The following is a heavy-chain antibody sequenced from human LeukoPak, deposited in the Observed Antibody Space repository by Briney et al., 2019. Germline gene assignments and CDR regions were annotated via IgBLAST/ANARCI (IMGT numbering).Heavy chain of an antibody. CDR1: GYTSTGYY. Sequence: ASVKVSCKASGYTSTGYYMHWVRQAPGQGLEWMGWINPNSGGTNYAQKFQGRVTMTRDTSISTAYMELSRLRSDDTAVYYCARGEFSIFGVVILDYWGQGTLVTVSS. V-gene: IGHV1-2*02. D-gene: IGHD3-3*01. J-gene: IGHJ4*02. CDR2: INPNSGGT. CDR3: ARGEFSIFGVVILDY.